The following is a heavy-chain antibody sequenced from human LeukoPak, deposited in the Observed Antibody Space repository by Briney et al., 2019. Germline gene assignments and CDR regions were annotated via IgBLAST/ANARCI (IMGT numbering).Heavy chain of an antibody. CDR1: GYTFTSYD. V-gene: IGHV1-8*01. J-gene: IGHJ3*02. CDR2: MNPNSGNT. CDR3: ASVGAAAVGAFDI. Sequence: ASVKVFCKASGYTFTSYDINWVRHATGQGLEWMGWMNPNSGNTGYAQKFQGRVTMNRNTSISTAYMELSSLRAEDTAVYYCASVGAAAVGAFDIWGQGTMVTVSS. D-gene: IGHD6-13*01.